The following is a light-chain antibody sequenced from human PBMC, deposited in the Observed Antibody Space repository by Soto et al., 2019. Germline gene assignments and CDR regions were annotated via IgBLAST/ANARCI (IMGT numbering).Light chain of an antibody. CDR1: QGIDSY. CDR3: QGLNDYPIT. J-gene: IGKJ5*01. CDR2: AAS. V-gene: IGKV1-9*01. Sequence: DIQLTQSPSLLSASVGDRVTITCRASQGIDSYLAWYQQKPGKAPKFLIYAASTLRGGVPSRFSGSGSGPEFTLTISSLQPEDFATYYCQGLNDYPITFGQGTRLEIK.